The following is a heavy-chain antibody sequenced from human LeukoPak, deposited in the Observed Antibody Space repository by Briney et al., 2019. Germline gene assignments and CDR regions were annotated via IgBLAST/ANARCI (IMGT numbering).Heavy chain of an antibody. Sequence: GGSLRLSCAASGFTFSSYSMNWDRQAPGKGLEWVSSISSSSSYIYYADSVKGRFTISRDNAKNSLYLQMNSLRAEDTAVYYCARDSRGGTEYYYYGMDVWGQGTTVTVSS. V-gene: IGHV3-21*01. J-gene: IGHJ6*02. D-gene: IGHD2-15*01. CDR1: GFTFSSYS. CDR3: ARDSRGGTEYYYYGMDV. CDR2: ISSSSSYI.